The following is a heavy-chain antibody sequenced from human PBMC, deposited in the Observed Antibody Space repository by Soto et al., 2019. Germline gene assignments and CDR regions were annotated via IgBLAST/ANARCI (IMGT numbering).Heavy chain of an antibody. Sequence: PXXTLSPACTVSGGPISNSSYNWGSTRQPAGKGLEWIGSIYYSGSTYYNPSLESRVTISVDTSKNQFSLKLSYVTSADTAVYYCARQLEGVCYDYWGQGTLVTVSS. V-gene: IGHV4-39*01. D-gene: IGHD2-8*01. CDR3: ARQLEGVCYDY. J-gene: IGHJ4*02. CDR1: GGPISNSSYN. CDR2: IYYSGST.